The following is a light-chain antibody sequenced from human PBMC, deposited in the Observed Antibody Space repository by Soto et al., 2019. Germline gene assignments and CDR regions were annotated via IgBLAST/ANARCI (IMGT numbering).Light chain of an antibody. Sequence: DIQRTQSPSSLSASVEDRVIITCRASQSISNHLDWYQQKQGKAPKLLIFAASSLQSGVPPRFSGIRSGPDCTITISSLQQEDGSTYDCQQRYSSTPTFGQGTKVDIK. V-gene: IGKV1-39*01. J-gene: IGKJ1*01. CDR2: AAS. CDR1: QSISNH. CDR3: QQRYSSTPT.